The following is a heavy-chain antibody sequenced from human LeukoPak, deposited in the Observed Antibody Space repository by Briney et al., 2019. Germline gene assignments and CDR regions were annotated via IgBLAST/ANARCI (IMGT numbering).Heavy chain of an antibody. CDR3: ARGRYCSSTSCYFDY. CDR1: GDSIRNYY. J-gene: IGHJ4*02. Sequence: SETLSLTCTVSGDSIRNYYWSWIRQPPGKGLEWIGYIYSSGSTRYNPSLNSRVTMSIDTTKNQFSLKLSSVTAADTAVYYCARGRYCSSTSCYFDYWGQGTLVTVYS. D-gene: IGHD2-2*01. V-gene: IGHV4-59*01. CDR2: IYSSGST.